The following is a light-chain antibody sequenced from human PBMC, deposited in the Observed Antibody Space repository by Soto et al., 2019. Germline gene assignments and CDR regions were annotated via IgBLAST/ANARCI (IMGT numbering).Light chain of an antibody. V-gene: IGLV2-8*01. Sequence: QSVLTQPPSASGSPGQSVTISCAGTINDVGGYNYVSWYQQHPGKVPQLMIYQVTKRPSGVPDRFSASKSDTTASLTISGLQAVDEDDYYCMSFAGGNRFVVGTGTKVTVL. CDR3: MSFAGGNRFV. J-gene: IGLJ1*01. CDR2: QVT. CDR1: INDVGGYNY.